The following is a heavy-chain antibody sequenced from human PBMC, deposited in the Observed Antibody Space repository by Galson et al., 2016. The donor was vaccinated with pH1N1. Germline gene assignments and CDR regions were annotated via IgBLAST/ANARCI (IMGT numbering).Heavy chain of an antibody. CDR1: GFSLSTSGMC. CDR3: AHSPYGDYTLHFDP. CDR2: LDWDDHK. D-gene: IGHD4-17*01. V-gene: IGHV2-70*12. J-gene: IGHJ5*02. Sequence: PALVKPTQTLTLTCTFSGFSLSTSGMCVSWIRQPPGKALEWLALLDWDDHKYYSTSLKTRLTITKDTSKNQVVLTMTNMDPVDTATYDCAHSPYGDYTLHFDPWGQGTLVTVSS.